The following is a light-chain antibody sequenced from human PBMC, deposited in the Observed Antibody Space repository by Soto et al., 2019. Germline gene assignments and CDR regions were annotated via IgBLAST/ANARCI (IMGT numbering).Light chain of an antibody. CDR3: SSYSGRDNFVV. CDR1: SSDVGGYNF. CDR2: EVI. J-gene: IGLJ2*01. Sequence: QSVLTQPPSASGSPGQSVTISCAGTSSDVGGYNFVSWYQQHPGKVPKLMIYEVIKRPSGVPDRFSGSKSGNTASLTVSGLHAEDEADYYCSSYSGRDNFVVFGGGTKLTVL. V-gene: IGLV2-8*01.